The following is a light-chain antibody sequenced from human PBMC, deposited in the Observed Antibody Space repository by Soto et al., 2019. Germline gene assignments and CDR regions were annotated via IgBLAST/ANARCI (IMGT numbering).Light chain of an antibody. CDR1: QSLVYSDGNTY. CDR3: IQFSRFTRS. CDR2: QVS. V-gene: IGKV2-24*01. Sequence: VLTQPPLSSPVTLGQPASISCRSSQSLVYSDGNTYLSWLQQRPGQPPRILIYQVSNRFSGVTVRCSGSGAGTDCTLTISRVEAGDVEVYSCIQFSRFTRSFGQGTTVDIK. J-gene: IGKJ1*01.